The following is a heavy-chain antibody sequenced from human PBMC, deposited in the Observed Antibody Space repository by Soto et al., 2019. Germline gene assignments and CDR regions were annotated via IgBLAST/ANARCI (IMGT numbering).Heavy chain of an antibody. CDR1: GFTVSSNY. V-gene: IGHV3-53*02. Sequence: EVELVETGGGLIQPGGSLRLSCAASGFTVSSNYMSWVRQAPGKGLEWVSVIYSGGSTYYADSVKGRFTISRDNSKNTLYLQMNSLRAEDTAVYYCARGVYYYYGMDVWGQGTTVTVSS. J-gene: IGHJ6*02. CDR2: IYSGGST. CDR3: ARGVYYYYGMDV.